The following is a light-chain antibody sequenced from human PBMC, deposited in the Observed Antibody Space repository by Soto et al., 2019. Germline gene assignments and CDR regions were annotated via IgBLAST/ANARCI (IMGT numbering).Light chain of an antibody. J-gene: IGLJ3*02. CDR3: CSYAGNNNVV. V-gene: IGLV2-8*01. Sequence: QSALTQPPSASGSLGQSVTISCTGTSSDVGGYRFVSWYQQHPGKAPKVMIYEFSKRPSGVPDRFSASKSGSTASLTVSGLQAEDEADYYCCSYAGNNNVVFGGGTKLTVL. CDR1: SSDVGGYRF. CDR2: EFS.